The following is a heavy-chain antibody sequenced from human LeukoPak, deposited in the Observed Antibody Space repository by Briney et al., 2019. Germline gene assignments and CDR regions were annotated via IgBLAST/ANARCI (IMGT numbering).Heavy chain of an antibody. Sequence: PGGSLRLSCAASGFTVSSNYMSWVRQAPGKGLEWVSSISSSSSYIYYADSVKGRFTISRDNAKNSLYLQMNSLRAEDTAVYYCARVGDRPYYDILTGYYSNWGQGTLVTVSS. CDR3: ARVGDRPYYDILTGYYSN. J-gene: IGHJ4*02. CDR2: ISSSSSYI. D-gene: IGHD3-9*01. V-gene: IGHV3-21*01. CDR1: GFTVSSNY.